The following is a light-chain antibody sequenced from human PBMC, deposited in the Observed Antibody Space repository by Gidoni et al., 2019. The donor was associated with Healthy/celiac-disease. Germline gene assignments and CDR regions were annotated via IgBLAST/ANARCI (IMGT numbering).Light chain of an antibody. Sequence: DIQMTQSPSSLSASVGDRVTITCRASQSISSHLNWYQQKPGKAPKLLIYAASSLQSGVPSRFSGSGSGTDFTLTISSLQPEDFATYYCQQSYSTPPLTFXGXTKVEIK. CDR1: QSISSH. V-gene: IGKV1-39*01. CDR3: QQSYSTPPLT. J-gene: IGKJ4*01. CDR2: AAS.